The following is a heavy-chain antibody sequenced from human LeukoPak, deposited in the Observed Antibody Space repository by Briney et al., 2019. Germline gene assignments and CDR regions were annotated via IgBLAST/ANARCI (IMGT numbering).Heavy chain of an antibody. CDR1: GFTFSNFR. J-gene: IGHJ4*02. D-gene: IGHD5-24*01. CDR3: AKVEMSTSPGGIDY. CDR2: IRYDGTNK. V-gene: IGHV3-30*02. Sequence: GGSLRLSCAASGFTFSNFRMHWVRQAPGKGLEWVTFIRYDGTNKYYADSVKGRFTISRDNSKNTLYLQMNSLRVEDTAIYYCAKVEMSTSPGGIDYWGQGTLVTVSS.